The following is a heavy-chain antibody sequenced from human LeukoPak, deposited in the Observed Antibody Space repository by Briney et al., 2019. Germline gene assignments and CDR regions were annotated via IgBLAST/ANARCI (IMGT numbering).Heavy chain of an antibody. D-gene: IGHD4-23*01. CDR1: GFTFSSYW. Sequence: PGGSLRLSCAASGFTFSSYWMHWVRQTPGKGLMWVSRIKSDGSTIYADSVQGRFTISRDNAKNMVYLQMNSLRAEDTAVYYCARRAGGYSHPYDYWGQGILVTVSS. CDR2: IKSDGST. V-gene: IGHV3-74*01. J-gene: IGHJ4*02. CDR3: ARRAGGYSHPYDY.